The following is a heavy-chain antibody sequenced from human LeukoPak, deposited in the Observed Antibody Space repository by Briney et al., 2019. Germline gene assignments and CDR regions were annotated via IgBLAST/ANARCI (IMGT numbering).Heavy chain of an antibody. J-gene: IGHJ3*02. CDR2: SYTSGST. Sequence: SETLSLTRTVSGGSISSYHWSWIRQPAGKGLEWIGRSYTSGSTNYNPSLKSRVTISVDTSKNQFSLRLNSVTAADTAVYYCARRYCSITNCHDAFDIWGQGTMVTVSS. V-gene: IGHV4-4*07. D-gene: IGHD2-2*01. CDR3: ARRYCSITNCHDAFDI. CDR1: GGSISSYH.